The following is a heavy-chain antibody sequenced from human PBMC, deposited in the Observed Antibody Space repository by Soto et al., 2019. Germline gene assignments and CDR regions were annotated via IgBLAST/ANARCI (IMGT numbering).Heavy chain of an antibody. J-gene: IGHJ5*02. Sequence: TSETLSLTCTVSGGSISSYYWSWIRQPPGKGLEWIGYIYYSGSTNYNPSLKSRVTISVDTSKNQFSLKLSSVTAADTAVYYCARNRYSSSSRFSPPWFDPWGQGTLVTVSS. D-gene: IGHD6-6*01. CDR1: GGSISSYY. CDR3: ARNRYSSSSRFSPPWFDP. V-gene: IGHV4-59*01. CDR2: IYYSGST.